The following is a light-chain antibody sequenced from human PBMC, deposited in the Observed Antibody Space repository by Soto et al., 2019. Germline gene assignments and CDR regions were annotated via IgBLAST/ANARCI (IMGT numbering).Light chain of an antibody. J-gene: IGKJ2*01. V-gene: IGKV4-1*01. CDR3: QQYHSSPQT. CDR1: QSVLYNSNNKNY. Sequence: DIVMTQSPDSLAVSLGERATINCKSSQSVLYNSNNKNYLAWYQQKPGQPPKLLIYWASTRESGVPDRFSGSGSGIDFTLTISSLQTEDVAVYYCQQYHSSPQTFGQGTKLEI. CDR2: WAS.